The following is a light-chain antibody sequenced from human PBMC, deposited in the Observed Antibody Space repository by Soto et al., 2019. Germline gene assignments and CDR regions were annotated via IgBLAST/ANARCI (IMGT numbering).Light chain of an antibody. CDR1: HSLVYSDGNTY. CDR3: MQGTHWPYT. CDR2: KVS. Sequence: DVEMTQSPHSLPVTLGQPASISCRSSHSLVYSDGNTYLNWFQQRPGQSPRRLIYKVSNRDSGVPDRFSGRGSGTDFTLKISRVEAEDVGVYYCMQGTHWPYTFGQGTKLEIK. J-gene: IGKJ2*01. V-gene: IGKV2-30*01.